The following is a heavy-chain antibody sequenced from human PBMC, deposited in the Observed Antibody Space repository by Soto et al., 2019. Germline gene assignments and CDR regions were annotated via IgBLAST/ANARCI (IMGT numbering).Heavy chain of an antibody. CDR1: GFTFSDNW. CDR3: ARDLRGYSYGPTDF. D-gene: IGHD5-18*01. Sequence: EVQLVESGGGLVQPGGSLRLSCAASGFTFSDNWMTWVRQAPGKGLEWVANIREDGGEKYYVDSVKGRFTISRDNDKNSLYLQMISLRAEDTAVDYCARDLRGYSYGPTDFWGQGTLVTVSS. CDR2: IREDGGEK. J-gene: IGHJ4*02. V-gene: IGHV3-7*01.